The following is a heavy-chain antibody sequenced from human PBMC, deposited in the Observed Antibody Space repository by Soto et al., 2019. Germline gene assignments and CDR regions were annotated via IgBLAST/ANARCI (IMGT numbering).Heavy chain of an antibody. D-gene: IGHD6-6*01. CDR3: AKDLYSSSSTLDFDY. CDR2: FRYDGGNK. J-gene: IGHJ4*02. CDR1: GFTFSNYA. V-gene: IGHV3-30*18. Sequence: GGSLRLSCRASGFTFSNYAMRWVSQAPGKGLEWVAVFRYDGGNKYYADSVKGRFTISRDNSKNTLYLQMNSLRAEDTAVYYCAKDLYSSSSTLDFDYWGQGTLVTVSS.